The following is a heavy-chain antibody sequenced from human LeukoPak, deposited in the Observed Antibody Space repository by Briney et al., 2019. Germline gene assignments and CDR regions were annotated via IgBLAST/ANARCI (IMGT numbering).Heavy chain of an antibody. CDR2: INPSGGRT. V-gene: IGHV1-46*01. Sequence: GASVNFSCKASGYTFTSYYMHWVRQAPGQGLEWMGIINPSGGRTSYAQKFQGRVTMTRDTSTSTVYMELSSLRSEDTAVYYCARASHCGGDCYLNYFDYWGQGTLVTVSS. J-gene: IGHJ4*01. CDR3: ARASHCGGDCYLNYFDY. D-gene: IGHD2-21*02. CDR1: GYTFTSYY.